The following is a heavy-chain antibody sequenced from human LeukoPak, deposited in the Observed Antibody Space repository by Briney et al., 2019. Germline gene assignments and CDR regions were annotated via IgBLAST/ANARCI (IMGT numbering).Heavy chain of an antibody. CDR2: ISSSGSTI. D-gene: IGHD5-24*01. V-gene: IGHV3-11*01. CDR3: AREESKNRDGYNLPDY. J-gene: IGHJ4*02. CDR1: GFAFSDYY. Sequence: PGGSLRLSCAASGFAFSDYYMSWIRQAPGKGLEWVSYISSSGSTIYYADSVKGRFTISRDNAKNSLYLQMNSLRAEDTAVYYCAREESKNRDGYNLPDYWGRGTLVTVSS.